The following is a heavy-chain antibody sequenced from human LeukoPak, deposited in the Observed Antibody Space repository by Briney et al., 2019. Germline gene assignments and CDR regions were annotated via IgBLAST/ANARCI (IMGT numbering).Heavy chain of an antibody. CDR1: RFTFSDHA. D-gene: IGHD2-21*02. Sequence: GGSLRLSCAASRFTFSDHAMNWVRQAPGKGLEWVSSISTRSNYVYYADSVKGRFTVSRDNAKNLLYLQMNSLRADDTAMYYCARLSDKEAFDMWGLGTMVIVSS. CDR2: ISTRSNYV. J-gene: IGHJ3*02. CDR3: ARLSDKEAFDM. V-gene: IGHV3-21*01.